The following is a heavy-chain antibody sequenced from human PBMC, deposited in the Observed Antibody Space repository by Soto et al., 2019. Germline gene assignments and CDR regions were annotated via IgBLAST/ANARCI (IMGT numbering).Heavy chain of an antibody. Sequence: QVPLVQSGAEVKKPGSSVKVSCKASGGTFSSYTISWVRQAPGQGLEWMGRIIPILGIANYAQKFQGRVTITADKSTSTAYMELSSLRSEDTAVYYCARACSGGSCPTNYYFDYWGQGTLVTVSS. CDR1: GGTFSSYT. D-gene: IGHD2-15*01. CDR3: ARACSGGSCPTNYYFDY. V-gene: IGHV1-69*02. CDR2: IIPILGIA. J-gene: IGHJ4*02.